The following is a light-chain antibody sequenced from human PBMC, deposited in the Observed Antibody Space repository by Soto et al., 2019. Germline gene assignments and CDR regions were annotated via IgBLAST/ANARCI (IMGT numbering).Light chain of an antibody. CDR1: SSDVGGYNY. Sequence: QSALTQPPSASGSPGQSVAISCTGTSSDVGGYNYVSWYQQHPGKAPKLMIYEVNKRPSGVPDRFSGSKSGNTASLTVSGLQAEDEADYYSSSYAGSSNVFGTGIKVTVL. V-gene: IGLV2-8*01. J-gene: IGLJ1*01. CDR2: EVN. CDR3: SSYAGSSNV.